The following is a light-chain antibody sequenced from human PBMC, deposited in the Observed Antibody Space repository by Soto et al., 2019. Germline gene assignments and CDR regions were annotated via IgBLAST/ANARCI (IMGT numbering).Light chain of an antibody. Sequence: EIVLTQSPGTLSLSPGERATLSCRASQSVSSSYLAWYQQKPGQAPRLLIYGASSRATGIPDRFSGSGSGTDFTLTISRLEPEDLAVYYCQQYGNSPITFGRGTKLAIK. CDR2: GAS. V-gene: IGKV3-20*01. CDR3: QQYGNSPIT. J-gene: IGKJ2*01. CDR1: QSVSSSY.